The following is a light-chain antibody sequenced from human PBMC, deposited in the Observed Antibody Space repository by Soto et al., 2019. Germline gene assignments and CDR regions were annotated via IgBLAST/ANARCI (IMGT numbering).Light chain of an antibody. J-gene: IGKJ1*01. CDR1: QSVTSTH. CDR2: AAS. Sequence: EIVLTQSPGTLSLSPGERATLSCRASQSVTSTHLAWYQQKPGQAPRLLIYAASIRATGIPDRFSGSGSGTGFTLTIGRLEPEDFAVYYCQQYGSSPWTFGQGTMVEIK. CDR3: QQYGSSPWT. V-gene: IGKV3-20*01.